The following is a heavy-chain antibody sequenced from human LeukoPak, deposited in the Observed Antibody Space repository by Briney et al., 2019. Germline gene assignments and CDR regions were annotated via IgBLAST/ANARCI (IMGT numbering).Heavy chain of an antibody. CDR1: GFTFSSYA. CDR2: ISGSGSMT. Sequence: PGGSLRLSCAASGFTFSSYAIAWVRRAPGKGLKWVPTISGSGSMTYYADSVKGRFTISKDNSQNTLYLQMNSLRAEDTAVYYCAKDFGDSSGHPIFDYWGQGTLVTVSS. V-gene: IGHV3-23*01. D-gene: IGHD3-22*01. J-gene: IGHJ4*02. CDR3: AKDFGDSSGHPIFDY.